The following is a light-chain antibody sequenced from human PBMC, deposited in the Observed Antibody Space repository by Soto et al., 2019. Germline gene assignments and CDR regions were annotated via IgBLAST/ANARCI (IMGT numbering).Light chain of an antibody. CDR3: QLYGSSPGFT. CDR2: GAS. J-gene: IGKJ4*01. Sequence: ELVLTQYPGTLSLYPGERANLSCRASQSVSSSYLAWYQQKPGQAPSHLIYGASSRATGIPDRFSGSGSGTDFALTSRRLEPEDVAVDYCQLYGSSPGFTFRGGTNVDI. CDR1: QSVSSSY. V-gene: IGKV3-20*01.